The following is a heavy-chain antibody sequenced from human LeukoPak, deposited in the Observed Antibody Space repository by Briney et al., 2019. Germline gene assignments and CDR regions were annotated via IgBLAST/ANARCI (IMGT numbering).Heavy chain of an antibody. D-gene: IGHD3-3*01. V-gene: IGHV4-59*01. CDR3: ARGPYDFWSGYLYYYYGMDV. CDR1: GGSISSYS. Sequence: SETLSLTCTVSGGSISSYSWSWVRQPPGKGLEWIGYIYYSGSTNYNPSLKSRVTISVDTSKNQFSLKLSSVTAADTAVYYCARGPYDFWSGYLYYYYGMDVWGQGTTVTVSS. J-gene: IGHJ6*02. CDR2: IYYSGST.